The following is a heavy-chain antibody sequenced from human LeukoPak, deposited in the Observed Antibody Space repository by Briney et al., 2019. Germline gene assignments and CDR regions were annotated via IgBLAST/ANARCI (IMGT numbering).Heavy chain of an antibody. V-gene: IGHV3-64*04. J-gene: IGHJ4*02. CDR2: IVSNGGST. D-gene: IGHD3-16*01. Sequence: PGGSLRLSCSASGFTFSSYAMHWVRQAPGKGLEYVSAIVSNGGSTYYADSVKGRFTISRDNPNNTLYLQMHSLRAEDTAVYYCAREISRFGIWGQGTLVTVSS. CDR1: GFTFSSYA. CDR3: AREISRFGI.